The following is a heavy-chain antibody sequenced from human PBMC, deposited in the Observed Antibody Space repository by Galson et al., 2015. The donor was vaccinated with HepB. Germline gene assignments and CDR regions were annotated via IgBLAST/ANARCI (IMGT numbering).Heavy chain of an antibody. J-gene: IGHJ4*02. D-gene: IGHD3-3*01. Sequence: SLRLSCAASGFTFSSYAMHWVRQAPGKGLEWVAVISYDGSNKYYADSVKGRFTISRDNSKNTLYLQMNSLRAEDTAVYYCARDIWRGSLDYRGQGTLVTVSS. CDR1: GFTFSSYA. CDR2: ISYDGSNK. V-gene: IGHV3-30*04. CDR3: ARDIWRGSLDY.